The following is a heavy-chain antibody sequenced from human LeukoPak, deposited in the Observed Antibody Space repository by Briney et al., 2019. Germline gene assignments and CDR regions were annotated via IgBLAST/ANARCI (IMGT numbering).Heavy chain of an antibody. J-gene: IGHJ4*02. V-gene: IGHV4-61*02. CDR1: GGSISSGSYY. Sequence: SQTLSLTCTVSGGSISSGSYYWSWLRQPAGKGLEWIGRIYISGSTNYNPSLKNRVTISVDTSKNQFSLKLNSVTAADTAVYYCARDMSGGSSLGSNIDYWGQGTLVTVSS. D-gene: IGHD1-26*01. CDR2: IYISGST. CDR3: ARDMSGGSSLGSNIDY.